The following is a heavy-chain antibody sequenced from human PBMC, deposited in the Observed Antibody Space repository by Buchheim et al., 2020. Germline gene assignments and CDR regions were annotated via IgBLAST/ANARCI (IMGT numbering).Heavy chain of an antibody. V-gene: IGHV3-11*01. CDR1: GFTFSDYY. CDR3: ARRLEVMAAAGVPDYYYYMDV. D-gene: IGHD6-13*01. Sequence: QVQLVESGGGLVKPGGSLRLSCAASGFTFSDYYMSWIRQAPGKGLEWVSYISSSGSTIYYADSVKGRFTISRDNAKNSLYLKMNSLRAEDTAVYYCARRLEVMAAAGVPDYYYYMDVWGKGTT. CDR2: ISSSGSTI. J-gene: IGHJ6*03.